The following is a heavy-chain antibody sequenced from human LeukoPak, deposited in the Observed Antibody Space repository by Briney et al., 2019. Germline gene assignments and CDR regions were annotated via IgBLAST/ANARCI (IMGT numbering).Heavy chain of an antibody. Sequence: PSETLSLTCTVSGGSISSSSYYWGWIRQPPGKGLEWIGSIYYSGSTYYNPSLKSRVTISVDTSKNQFSLKLSSVTAADTAVYYCARRGVAARPYAFDIWGQGTMVTVSS. D-gene: IGHD6-6*01. CDR2: IYYSGST. J-gene: IGHJ3*02. CDR3: ARRGVAARPYAFDI. V-gene: IGHV4-39*01. CDR1: GGSISSSSYY.